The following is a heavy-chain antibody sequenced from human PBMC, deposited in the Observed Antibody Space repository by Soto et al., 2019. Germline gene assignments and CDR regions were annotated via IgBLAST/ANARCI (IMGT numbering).Heavy chain of an antibody. V-gene: IGHV3-23*01. Sequence: GGSLRLSCAASGFTFSSYAMSWVRQAPGKGLEWVSAISGSGGSTYYADSVKGRFTISRDNSKNTLYLQMNSLRAEDTAVYYCAKMGITMIVVVITKNWYFDLWGRGTLVTVSS. CDR1: GFTFSSYA. CDR3: AKMGITMIVVVITKNWYFDL. D-gene: IGHD3-22*01. CDR2: ISGSGGST. J-gene: IGHJ2*01.